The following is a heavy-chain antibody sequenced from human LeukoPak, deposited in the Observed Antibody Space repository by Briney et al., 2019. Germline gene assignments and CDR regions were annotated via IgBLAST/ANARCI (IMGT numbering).Heavy chain of an antibody. CDR3: GRSRGYSSSGLGEVLDY. CDR2: IISTGSTI. V-gene: IGHV3-48*02. Sequence: PGGSLRLSCAASGFTFSSCAMRWVRQAPGKGLEWVSYIISTGSTIYYAGSVKGRFTISRDNAKNSLYLQMNSLRDEDTAVYYCGRSRGYSSSGLGEVLDYWGQGTLVTVSS. D-gene: IGHD5-18*01. CDR1: GFTFSSCA. J-gene: IGHJ4*02.